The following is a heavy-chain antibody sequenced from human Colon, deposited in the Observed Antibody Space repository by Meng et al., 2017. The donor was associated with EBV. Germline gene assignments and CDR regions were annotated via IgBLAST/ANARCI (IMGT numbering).Heavy chain of an antibody. CDR3: ARVEVGITSGDY. J-gene: IGHJ4*02. CDR1: GYTFTSYA. V-gene: IGHV1-18*01. Sequence: QVQLGQSGAELKKPGASVKVSCKASGYTFTSYAMNWVRQAPGQGLEWMGWISAYNGNTNYAQTLQGRVTMTTDTSTSTAYMELRSLRSDDTAVYYCARVEVGITSGDYWGQGTLVTVSS. D-gene: IGHD1-26*01. CDR2: ISAYNGNT.